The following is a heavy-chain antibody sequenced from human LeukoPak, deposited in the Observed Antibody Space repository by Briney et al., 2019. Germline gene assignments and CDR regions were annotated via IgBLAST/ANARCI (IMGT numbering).Heavy chain of an antibody. CDR1: GYSITSGYY. D-gene: IGHD3-3*01. J-gene: IGHJ6*03. Sequence: SETLSLTCTVSGYSITSGYYWGWIRQPPGKGLEWIGYIYYSGSTNYNPSLKSRVTISVDTSKNQFSLKLSSVTAADTAVYYCARDADYDFWSGYSYYMDVWGKGTTVTVS. CDR3: ARDADYDFWSGYSYYMDV. V-gene: IGHV4-61*01. CDR2: IYYSGST.